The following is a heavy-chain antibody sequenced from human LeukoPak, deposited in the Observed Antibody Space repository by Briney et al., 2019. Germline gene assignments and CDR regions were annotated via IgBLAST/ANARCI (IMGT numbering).Heavy chain of an antibody. Sequence: SETLSLTCTVSGGSISSYYWSWIRQPPGKGLEWIGYIYYSGSTNYNPSLKSRVTISVDTSKNQFSLKLSPVTAADTAVYYCARGPSAEFDYWGQGTLVTVSS. CDR2: IYYSGST. CDR3: ARGPSAEFDY. CDR1: GGSISSYY. J-gene: IGHJ4*02. V-gene: IGHV4-59*01.